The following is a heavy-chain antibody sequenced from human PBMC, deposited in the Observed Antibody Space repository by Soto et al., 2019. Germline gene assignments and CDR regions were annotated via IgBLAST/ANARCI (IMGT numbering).Heavy chain of an antibody. D-gene: IGHD6-6*01. CDR1: GFTFSSYA. J-gene: IGHJ4*02. Sequence: EVQLLESGGGLVQPGGSLRLYCAASGFTFSSYAMSWVRQAPGKGLEWVSATSGSGGSTYYADSVKGRFTISRDNSKNTLYLQMNSLRAEDTAVYYCAKIPYSSSPRGVFFDYWGQGTLVTVSS. V-gene: IGHV3-23*01. CDR2: TSGSGGST. CDR3: AKIPYSSSPRGVFFDY.